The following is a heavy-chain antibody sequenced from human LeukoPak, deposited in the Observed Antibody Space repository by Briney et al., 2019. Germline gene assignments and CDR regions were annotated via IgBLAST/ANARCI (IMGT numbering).Heavy chain of an antibody. CDR2: IWYDGSNK. J-gene: IGHJ4*02. CDR1: GFTFSTYG. CDR3: AKAPSGTPYQFDY. D-gene: IGHD3-10*01. Sequence: GRSLRLSCAASGFTFSTYGMHWVRQAPGKGLEWVAVIWYDGSNKYYADSVKGRFTISRDNSKNTLYLQMNSLRAEDTAVYYCAKAPSGTPYQFDYWGQGTPVTVSS. V-gene: IGHV3-33*06.